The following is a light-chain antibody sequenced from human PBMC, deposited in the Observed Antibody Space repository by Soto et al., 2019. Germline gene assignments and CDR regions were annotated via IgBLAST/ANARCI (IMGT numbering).Light chain of an antibody. CDR2: DAS. V-gene: IGKV1-5*01. CDR1: QSISHW. J-gene: IGKJ1*01. CDR3: QQYNTYST. Sequence: DIQMTQSPSTLSASVGDRVTITCRASQSISHWLAWYQQKPGRAPKLLIYDASNLEGGVPSRFSGSGSGTEFTLIISSLQPDDFATYYCQQYNTYSTFGQGTKVEMK.